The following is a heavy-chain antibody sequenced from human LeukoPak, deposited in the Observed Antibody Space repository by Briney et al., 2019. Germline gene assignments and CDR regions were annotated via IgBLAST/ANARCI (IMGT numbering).Heavy chain of an antibody. CDR2: IYYSGST. Sequence: PSETLSLTCSVSGGSISSSNYYWGWIRQPPGKGLEWIGYIYYSGSTYYNPSLKSRVTISVDTSKNQFSLKLSSVTAADTAVYYCARGSGMDVWGQGTTVTVSS. J-gene: IGHJ6*02. CDR3: ARGSGMDV. CDR1: GGSISSSNYY. V-gene: IGHV4-31*03.